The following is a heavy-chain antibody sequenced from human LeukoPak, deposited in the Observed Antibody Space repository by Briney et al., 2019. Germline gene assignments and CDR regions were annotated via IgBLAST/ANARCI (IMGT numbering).Heavy chain of an antibody. Sequence: PGGSLRLSCAASGFTFSSYEMNWVRQAPGKGLEWVSYISSSGSTIYYADSVKGRFTISRDNAKNSLYLQMNSLRAEDTAVYYCARVVSYGYEFVYWGQGTLVTVSS. CDR1: GFTFSSYE. V-gene: IGHV3-48*03. CDR3: ARVVSYGYEFVY. D-gene: IGHD5-18*01. CDR2: ISSSGSTI. J-gene: IGHJ4*02.